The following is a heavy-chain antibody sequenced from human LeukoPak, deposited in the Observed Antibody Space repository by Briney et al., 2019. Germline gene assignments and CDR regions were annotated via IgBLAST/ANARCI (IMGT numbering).Heavy chain of an antibody. Sequence: GGSLRLSCAASGFSFSSYAMSWVRQAPGKGLEWVSGINGRGDSTVYADSVKGRFTISRAHSKHTLYLQINSLRVEDTAVYYCAKDQGSGHGSYTWGTFDYWGLETLVTVSS. V-gene: IGHV3-23*01. CDR2: INGRGDST. CDR1: GFSFSSYA. J-gene: IGHJ4*01. CDR3: AKDQGSGHGSYTWGTFDY. D-gene: IGHD3-3*01.